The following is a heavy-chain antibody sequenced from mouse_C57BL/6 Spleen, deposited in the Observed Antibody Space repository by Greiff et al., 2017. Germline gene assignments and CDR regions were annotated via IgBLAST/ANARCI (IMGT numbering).Heavy chain of an antibody. CDR2: IDPNSGGT. J-gene: IGHJ2*01. Sequence: QVQLQQPGAELVKPGASVKLSCKASGYTFTSYWMHWVKQRPGRGLEWIGRIDPNSGGTKYNEKFKGKATLTVDKPSSTAYMPLSSLTSGDSAVYYCASSGYSGSSLDYWGQGTTLTVSS. V-gene: IGHV1-72*01. D-gene: IGHD1-1*01. CDR3: ASSGYSGSSLDY. CDR1: GYTFTSYW.